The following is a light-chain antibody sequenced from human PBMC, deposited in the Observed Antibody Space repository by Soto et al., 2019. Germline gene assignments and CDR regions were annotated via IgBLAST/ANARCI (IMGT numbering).Light chain of an antibody. CDR1: QTISSW. Sequence: DIQMTQSPSTLSGSVGDRVTITCRASQTISSWLAWYQQKPGKAPKLLIYKASTLKSGVPSRFSGSGSGTEFTLTISSLQPDDCASYYCQHYNCYSEAFGQGTKVELK. V-gene: IGKV1-5*03. CDR3: QHYNCYSEA. CDR2: KAS. J-gene: IGKJ1*01.